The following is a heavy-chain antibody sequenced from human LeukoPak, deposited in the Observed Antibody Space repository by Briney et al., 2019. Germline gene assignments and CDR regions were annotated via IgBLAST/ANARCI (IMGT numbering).Heavy chain of an antibody. CDR3: AKDSHWILFDD. Sequence: GGSLRLSCAASGFNFGSYSMTWVRQAPGKGLEWVSGIGGSGTRTYYADSVKGRFTISRDNSKNTLYLQMNSLRDEDTAVYYCAKDSHWILFDDWGQGTLVTVSS. CDR2: IGGSGTRT. J-gene: IGHJ4*02. CDR1: GFNFGSYS. V-gene: IGHV3-23*01. D-gene: IGHD2-2*03.